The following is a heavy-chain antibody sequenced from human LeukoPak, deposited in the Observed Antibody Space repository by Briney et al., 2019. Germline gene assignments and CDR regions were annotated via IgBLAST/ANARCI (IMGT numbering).Heavy chain of an antibody. Sequence: SVTLSRTCAVYGETFSDYYWSWIRQRPGKGLEWIGKTNHSGSTNYNPSLKSRADISVDTSKNQCSLKLNSVPAADTAVYYCARGGFPLIVGATHFDYWGQGTLVTVSS. V-gene: IGHV4-34*01. CDR3: ARGGFPLIVGATHFDY. CDR2: TNHSGST. D-gene: IGHD1-26*01. CDR1: GETFSDYY. J-gene: IGHJ4*02.